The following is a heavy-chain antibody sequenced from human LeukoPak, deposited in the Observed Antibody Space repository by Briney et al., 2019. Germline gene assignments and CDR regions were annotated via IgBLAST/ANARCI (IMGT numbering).Heavy chain of an antibody. CDR2: ISGSGSST. J-gene: IGHJ4*02. CDR3: ARDVGYCSGGSCYLDY. CDR1: GFTFRSYA. Sequence: PGGSLRLSCAASGFTFRSYAMNWVRQAPGKGLEWVSVISGSGSSTYYADSVKGRFTISRDNAKNSLYLQMNSLRAEDTAVYYCARDVGYCSGGSCYLDYWGQGTLVTVSS. D-gene: IGHD2-15*01. V-gene: IGHV3-21*01.